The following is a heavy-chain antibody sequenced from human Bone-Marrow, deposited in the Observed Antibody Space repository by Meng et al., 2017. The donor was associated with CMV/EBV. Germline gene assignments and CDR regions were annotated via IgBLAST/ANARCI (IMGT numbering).Heavy chain of an antibody. CDR1: GYTLTELS. D-gene: IGHD3/OR15-3a*01. CDR2: FDPEDGET. V-gene: IGHV1-24*01. J-gene: IGHJ6*02. Sequence: ASVKVSCKVSGYTLTELSMHWVRQAPGKGLEWMGGFDPEDGETIYAQKFQGRVTMTEDTSTDTAYMELSSLRSEDTAVFFCARLFHTTLGTNYYYGMDVWGQGTTVTVSS. CDR3: ARLFHTTLGTNYYYGMDV.